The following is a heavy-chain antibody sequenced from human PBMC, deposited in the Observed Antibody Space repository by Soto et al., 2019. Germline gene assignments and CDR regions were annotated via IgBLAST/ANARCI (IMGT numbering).Heavy chain of an antibody. D-gene: IGHD5-18*01. J-gene: IGHJ3*01. V-gene: IGHV4-59*08. CDR2: VYYTGNT. Sequence: QVQLQESGPGLVKPSETLFLTCSVSGGSISGYYWSWIRQTPGKGLEWIGYVYYTGNTHYNPSPMTRVTVSIDTSKNQVSLQVRSVTAADWAIFYCVRHAPYMGGIFDFWGQGTMVTVSS. CDR1: GGSISGYY. CDR3: VRHAPYMGGIFDF.